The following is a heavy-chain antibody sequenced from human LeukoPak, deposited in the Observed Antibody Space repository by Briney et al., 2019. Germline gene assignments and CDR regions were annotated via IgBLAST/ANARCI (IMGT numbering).Heavy chain of an antibody. CDR1: GYTFTSYG. Sequence: ASVKVSCKASGYTFTSYGISWVRQAPGQGLEWMGLISAYNGNTNYAQKLQGRVTLTTDTSTSTAYMELRSLRSDDTAVYYCARVPPTYYNFWSGYYHDAFDLWGQGTMVTVSS. CDR3: ARVPPTYYNFWSGYYHDAFDL. V-gene: IGHV1-18*01. CDR2: ISAYNGNT. J-gene: IGHJ3*01. D-gene: IGHD3-3*01.